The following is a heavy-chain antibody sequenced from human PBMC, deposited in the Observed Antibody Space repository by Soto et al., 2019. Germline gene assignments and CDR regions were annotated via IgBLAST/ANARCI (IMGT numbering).Heavy chain of an antibody. CDR2: IIPIFGTA. Sequence: GASVKVSCKASGGTFSSYAISWVRQAPGQGLEWMGGIIPIFGTANYAQKFQGRVTITADESTSTAYMELSSLRSEDTAVYYCARDPSMTQLADYFDYWGQGTLVTVSS. J-gene: IGHJ4*02. V-gene: IGHV1-69*13. CDR1: GGTFSSYA. CDR3: ARDPSMTQLADYFDY. D-gene: IGHD6-13*01.